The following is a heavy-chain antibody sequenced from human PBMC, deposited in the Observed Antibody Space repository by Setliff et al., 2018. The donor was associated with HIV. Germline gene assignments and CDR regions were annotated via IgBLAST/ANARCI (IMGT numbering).Heavy chain of an antibody. V-gene: IGHV4-38-2*01. CDR1: GYSISSGYY. J-gene: IGHJ4*02. CDR3: ARQGDGYNLYHVYYFDY. D-gene: IGHD5-12*01. Sequence: SETLSLTCAVSGYSISSGYYWGRIRQTPGKGLEWIGSIYHSGTTYYNPSLRSRVTISVDTSKNQFSLKLSSVTAADTAVYYCARQGDGYNLYHVYYFDYWGQGNLVTVSS. CDR2: IYHSGTT.